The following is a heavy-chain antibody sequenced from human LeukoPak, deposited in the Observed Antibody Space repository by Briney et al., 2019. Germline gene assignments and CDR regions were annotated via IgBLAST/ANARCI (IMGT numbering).Heavy chain of an antibody. CDR1: GFPFDDYG. D-gene: IGHD2-15*01. Sequence: GGSLRLSCAASGFPFDDYGMNWVRQVPGKGLEWVSGINWNGGSTGYADSVKGRFTISRDNAKNSLYLQMNSLRAEDTAVYYCAIKHTGGVVAATYYWGQGTLVTVSS. CDR2: INWNGGST. J-gene: IGHJ4*02. CDR3: AIKHTGGVVAATYY. V-gene: IGHV3-20*04.